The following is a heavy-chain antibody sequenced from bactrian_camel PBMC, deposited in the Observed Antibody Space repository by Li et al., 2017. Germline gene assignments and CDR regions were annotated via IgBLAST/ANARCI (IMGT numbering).Heavy chain of an antibody. CDR1: GYTYVNSC. D-gene: IGHD4*01. CDR3: AVQFLEASCARVHAIDD. Sequence: QVQLVESGGGSAQTGGSLRLSCAASGYTYVNSCMGWVRQSPGKEREGVLFISTDGSTTGTDSFKGRFTISQDDAKNAVYLQMNSLRPEDTAVYYCAVQFLEASCARVHAIDDWGQGTQVTVS. J-gene: IGHJ4*01. CDR2: ISTDGST. V-gene: IGHV3S63*01.